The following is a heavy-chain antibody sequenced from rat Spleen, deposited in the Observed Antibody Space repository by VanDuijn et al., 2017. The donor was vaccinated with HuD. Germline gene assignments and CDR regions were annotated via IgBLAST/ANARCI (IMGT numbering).Heavy chain of an antibody. D-gene: IGHD1-6*01. J-gene: IGHJ3*01. Sequence: VQLKESGPGLVQPSQTLSLTCIVSGFSLTDYNVHWVRQPPGKGLEWMGVMWSSGNTAYNSALKSRLSISRDTSKSQVFLKVNSLQTEDTAIYYCSREELFYGLLLRFAYWGQGTLVTVSS. CDR3: SREELFYGLLLRFAY. CDR1: GFSLTDYN. CDR2: MWSSGNT. V-gene: IGHV2S63*01.